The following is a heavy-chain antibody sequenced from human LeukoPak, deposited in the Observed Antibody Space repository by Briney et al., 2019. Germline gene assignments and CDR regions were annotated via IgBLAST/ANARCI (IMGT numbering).Heavy chain of an antibody. J-gene: IGHJ4*02. Sequence: PGGSLRLPCAASGFTFSSYWMSWVRQAPGKGLEWVSAISGSGGSTYYADSVKGRFTISRDNSKNTLYLQMNSLRAEDTAVYYCAKDLYYDSSGYYYAVFDYWGRGTLVTVSS. V-gene: IGHV3-23*01. CDR3: AKDLYYDSSGYYYAVFDY. CDR2: ISGSGGST. CDR1: GFTFSSYW. D-gene: IGHD3-22*01.